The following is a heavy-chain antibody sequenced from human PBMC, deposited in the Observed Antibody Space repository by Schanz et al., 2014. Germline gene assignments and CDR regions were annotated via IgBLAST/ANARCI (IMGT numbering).Heavy chain of an antibody. CDR1: GFTVNTNY. CDR2: MYINSGST. D-gene: IGHD7-27*01. J-gene: IGHJ3*02. Sequence: EVQLVESGGAVVQPGGSLRLSCAVSGFTVNTNYMSWVRQAPGKGLEWISSMYINSGSTQYADSVKGRFIISRDSSKNTLFLQMNSLRAEDTAVYYCARENLNWEAFDIWGQGTVVTVSS. CDR3: ARENLNWEAFDI. V-gene: IGHV3-53*01.